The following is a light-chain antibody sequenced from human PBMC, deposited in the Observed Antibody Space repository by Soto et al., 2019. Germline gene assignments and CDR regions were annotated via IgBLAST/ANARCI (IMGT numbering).Light chain of an antibody. CDR3: ASWDDSLNGPL. J-gene: IGLJ3*02. V-gene: IGLV1-36*01. Sequence: QSVLTQPPSVSAAPRQRVTISCSGSSSNIGNNAVNSYQQVPGKAPKLLVHFDDRVASGVSDRFSGSKSGTSASLAISDLQSEDEADYYCASWDDSLNGPLFGGGTKLTVL. CDR2: FDD. CDR1: SSNIGNNA.